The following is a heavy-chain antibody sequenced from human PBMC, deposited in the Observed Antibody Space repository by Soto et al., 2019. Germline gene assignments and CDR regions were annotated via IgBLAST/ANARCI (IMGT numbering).Heavy chain of an antibody. D-gene: IGHD2-8*02. CDR1: GGSISNLY. CDR2: IYYTGST. Sequence: SETLSLTCSVSGGSISNLYWSWIRQPPGKGLEWIGYIYYTGSTNYNPSLKSRVTISVDTSKNQFSLKLTSVTAADTAVYYCARDKITGLFDYWGQGTLVTVSS. CDR3: ARDKITGLFDY. V-gene: IGHV4-59*11. J-gene: IGHJ4*02.